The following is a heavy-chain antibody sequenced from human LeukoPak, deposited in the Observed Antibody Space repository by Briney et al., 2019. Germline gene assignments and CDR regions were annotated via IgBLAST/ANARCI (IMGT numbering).Heavy chain of an antibody. Sequence: GASVKVSCKTSGYLFTTYGISWVRQAPGQGLEWMGWISGYSGKTNYAQKLQDRVTMTTDTSTNTAYMELGSLRSDDTAVYYCGRGPFYYDIDWGQGTLITVSS. D-gene: IGHD3-22*01. J-gene: IGHJ4*02. CDR3: GRGPFYYDID. CDR1: GYLFTTYG. CDR2: ISGYSGKT. V-gene: IGHV1-18*01.